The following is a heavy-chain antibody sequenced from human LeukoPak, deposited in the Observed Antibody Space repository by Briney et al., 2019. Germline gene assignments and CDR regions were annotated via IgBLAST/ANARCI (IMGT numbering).Heavy chain of an antibody. D-gene: IGHD2-15*01. J-gene: IGHJ6*02. Sequence: GGSLRLSCAASGFMFTGYSMTWVRQAPGKGLEWISYISSSGTTIYYADSVKGRFTISRDNAKNSLYLQMNSLRAEDTAVYYCARDGRYCSGGSCYYYYGMDVWGQGTTVTVSS. CDR1: GFMFTGYS. CDR3: ARDGRYCSGGSCYYYYGMDV. CDR2: ISSSGTTI. V-gene: IGHV3-11*01.